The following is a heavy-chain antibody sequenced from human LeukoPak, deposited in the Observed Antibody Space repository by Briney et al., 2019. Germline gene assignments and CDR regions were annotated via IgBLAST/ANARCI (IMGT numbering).Heavy chain of an antibody. CDR1: GYTFTSYG. CDR2: MSAYNGDT. V-gene: IGHV1-18*01. D-gene: IGHD3-10*01. CDR3: ARDRRITMVRGALTNDAFDI. Sequence: GASVKVSCKASGYTFTSYGISWVRQAPGQWLEWMGWMSAYNGDTNYAQKLQGRVTMTTDISTSTAYMELRSLRSDDTAVYYCARDRRITMVRGALTNDAFDIWGQGTMVTVSS. J-gene: IGHJ3*02.